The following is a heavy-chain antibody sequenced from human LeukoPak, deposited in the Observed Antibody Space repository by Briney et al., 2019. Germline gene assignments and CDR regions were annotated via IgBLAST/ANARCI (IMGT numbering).Heavy chain of an antibody. J-gene: IGHJ4*02. CDR2: INPNSGGT. V-gene: IGHV1-2*02. Sequence: ASVKVSCKASGYTFTGYYMHWVRQAPGQGLEWMGWINPNSGGTNYAQKFQGRVTITRDTSISTPYMELSRLRSDDTAVYYCARDGTWYYYGSGSPPLFDYWGQGTLVTVSS. CDR1: GYTFTGYY. D-gene: IGHD3-10*01. CDR3: ARDGTWYYYGSGSPPLFDY.